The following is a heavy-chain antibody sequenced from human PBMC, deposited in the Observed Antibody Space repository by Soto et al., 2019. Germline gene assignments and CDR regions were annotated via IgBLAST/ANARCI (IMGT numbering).Heavy chain of an antibody. J-gene: IGHJ4*02. CDR3: ARHQLRFLEWSYFDY. CDR1: GGSISSSSYY. Sequence: PSETLSLTCTVSGGSISSSSYYWGWIRQPPGKGLEWIGSIYYSGSTYYNPSLKSRVTISADTSKNQFSLNLTSLTAADTAVYYCARHQLRFLEWSYFDYWGQGSLVTVSS. D-gene: IGHD3-3*01. CDR2: IYYSGST. V-gene: IGHV4-39*01.